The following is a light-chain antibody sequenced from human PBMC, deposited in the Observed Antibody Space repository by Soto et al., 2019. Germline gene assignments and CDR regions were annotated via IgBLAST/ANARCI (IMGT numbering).Light chain of an antibody. CDR1: QSVSSSY. V-gene: IGKV3-20*01. Sequence: EIVLTQSPGTLYLSPGERATLSCRASQSVSSSYLAWYQQKPGHAPRLLIYGASSRATGIPDRFSGSGSGTDFTLTISRLEPEDFAVYYCQQYGSSPWTFGQGTKVEIK. CDR3: QQYGSSPWT. CDR2: GAS. J-gene: IGKJ1*01.